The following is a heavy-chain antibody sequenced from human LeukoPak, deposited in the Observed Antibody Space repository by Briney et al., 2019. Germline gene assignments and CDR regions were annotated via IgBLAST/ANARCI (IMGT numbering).Heavy chain of an antibody. J-gene: IGHJ5*02. CDR3: ARGGDISTGPTPWFDP. D-gene: IGHD3-9*01. V-gene: IGHV4-59*01. Sequence: ASETLSLTCTVSGGSISSYYWSWIRQPPGKGLEWIGYIYYSGSTNYNPSLKSRVTISVDTSKNQFSLKLSSVTAADTAVYCCARGGDISTGPTPWFDPWGQGTLVTVSS. CDR2: IYYSGST. CDR1: GGSISSYY.